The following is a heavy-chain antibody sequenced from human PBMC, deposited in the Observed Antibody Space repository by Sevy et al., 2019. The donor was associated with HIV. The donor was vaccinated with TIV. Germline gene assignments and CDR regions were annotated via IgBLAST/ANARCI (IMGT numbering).Heavy chain of an antibody. V-gene: IGHV3-30*18. D-gene: IGHD4-17*01. Sequence: GGSLRLSCAASGFTLSSYGMHWVRQAPGKGLEWVAVISYDGSNKYYADSVKGRFTISRDNSKNTLYLQMNSLRAEDTAVYYCAKKGLRSSFDYWGQGTLVTVSS. J-gene: IGHJ4*02. CDR1: GFTLSSYG. CDR3: AKKGLRSSFDY. CDR2: ISYDGSNK.